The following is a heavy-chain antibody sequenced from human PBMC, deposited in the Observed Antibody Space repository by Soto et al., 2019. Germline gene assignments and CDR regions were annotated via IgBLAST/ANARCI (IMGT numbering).Heavy chain of an antibody. D-gene: IGHD2-8*01. J-gene: IGHJ4*02. V-gene: IGHV3-33*08. CDR3: ASRSATVLSRTY. Sequence: GGSLRLSCAASGFSFRSYAMHWVRQAPGKGLEWVAVIWYDGVNKYYADSVKGRFTISRDNSKNTLYLQMNSLRAEDTAVYYCASRSATVLSRTYWGPGTQVTVSS. CDR2: IWYDGVNK. CDR1: GFSFRSYA.